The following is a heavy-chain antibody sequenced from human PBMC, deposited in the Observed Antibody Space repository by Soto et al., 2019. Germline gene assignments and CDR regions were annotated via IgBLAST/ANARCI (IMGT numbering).Heavy chain of an antibody. J-gene: IGHJ6*02. V-gene: IGHV4-30-4*01. CDR2: IYYSGST. Sequence: SETLSLTCTVSGGSISSGDYYWSWIRQPPGKGLEWIGYIYYSGSTYYNPSLKSRVTISVDTSKNQFSLKLSSVTAADTAVYYCARVQLVLYYYGMDVWGQGATVTVSS. D-gene: IGHD6-13*01. CDR1: GGSISSGDYY. CDR3: ARVQLVLYYYGMDV.